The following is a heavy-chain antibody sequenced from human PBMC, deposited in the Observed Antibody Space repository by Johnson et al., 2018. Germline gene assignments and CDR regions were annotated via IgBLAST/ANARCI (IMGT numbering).Heavy chain of an antibody. Sequence: VQLVESGAEVKKPGSSVKVSCKATGGTFKSYAITWLRQAPGQGLEWMGGIIPKFDTANYAQKFQDRVTITADESTGTAYMELGSLRSADTAVYYCARAGGTVSMPPDRLYHYGLDVWGQGTTVTVSS. CDR2: IIPKFDTA. CDR3: ARAGGTVSMPPDRLYHYGLDV. CDR1: GGTFKSYA. D-gene: IGHD4-11*01. J-gene: IGHJ6*02. V-gene: IGHV1-69*01.